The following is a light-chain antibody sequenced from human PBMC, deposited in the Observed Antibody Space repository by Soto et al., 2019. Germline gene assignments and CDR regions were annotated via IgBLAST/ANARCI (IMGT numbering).Light chain of an antibody. CDR3: QAWDSSTVV. V-gene: IGLV3-1*01. J-gene: IGLJ2*01. Sequence: SYELTQPPSVSVSPGQTASITCSGVKLGDKYACWYRQKPGQSPVMVIYQDSKRPSGIPERISGSNSGNTATLTISGTQAMDEADYYCQAWDSSTVVFGGATNLTVL. CDR1: KLGDKY. CDR2: QDS.